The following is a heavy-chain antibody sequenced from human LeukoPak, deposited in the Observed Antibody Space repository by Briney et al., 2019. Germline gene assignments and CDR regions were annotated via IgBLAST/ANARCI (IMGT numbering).Heavy chain of an antibody. CDR3: ARVSYWASSFDY. V-gene: IGHV4-59*01. Sequence: SETLSLTCTVSGGSISSYYWSWIRQPPGKGLEWIGYIYYSGSTNYNPSLKSRVTISVDTSKNQFSLKLSSVTAADTAVYYCARVSYWASSFDYGGQGTLVTVSS. D-gene: IGHD2-15*01. CDR1: GGSISSYY. J-gene: IGHJ4*02. CDR2: IYYSGST.